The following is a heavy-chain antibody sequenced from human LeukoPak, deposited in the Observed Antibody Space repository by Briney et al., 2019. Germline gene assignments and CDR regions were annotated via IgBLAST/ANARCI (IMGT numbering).Heavy chain of an antibody. CDR2: ISYDGSNK. V-gene: IGHV3-30*04. CDR1: GLTFSSYA. CDR3: ARAALSSIAAYYYYYYYIDV. Sequence: RPGGSLRLSCAASGLTFSSYAMHWVRQAPGKGLERVAVISYDGSNKYYADSVKGRFTISRENTKNTLYLQMNRLTAEDTAVYYCARAALSSIAAYYYYYYYIDVWGKGTTVTVSS. J-gene: IGHJ6*03. D-gene: IGHD6-6*01.